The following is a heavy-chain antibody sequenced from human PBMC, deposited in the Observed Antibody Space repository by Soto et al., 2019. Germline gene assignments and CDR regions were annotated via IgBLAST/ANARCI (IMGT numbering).Heavy chain of an antibody. D-gene: IGHD3-22*01. V-gene: IGHV5-10-1*01. CDR3: ARQIYDSDTGPNFQYYFDS. Sequence: GESLKISCKGSGYSFTSYWIGWVRQKPGKGLEWMGRIDPSDSQTYYSPSFRGHVTISVTKSITTVFLQWSSLGASDTAMYYCARQIYDSDTGPNFQYYFDSWGQGTPVTVSS. CDR1: GYSFTSYW. J-gene: IGHJ4*02. CDR2: IDPSDSQT.